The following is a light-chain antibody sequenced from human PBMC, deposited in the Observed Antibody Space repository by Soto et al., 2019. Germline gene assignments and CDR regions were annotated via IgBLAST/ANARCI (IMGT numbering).Light chain of an antibody. J-gene: IGKJ3*01. CDR2: AAS. V-gene: IGKV1-27*01. CDR1: QAIGNY. Sequence: DIQVTQFPSSLSASVGDRITITCLASQAIGNYLAWYQQKPGKVPKLLIYAASTLQSGVPSRFSGSRSGTDFTLTVSSLQPEDVATYYCQKYNSAPLTFGPGTKVDIK. CDR3: QKYNSAPLT.